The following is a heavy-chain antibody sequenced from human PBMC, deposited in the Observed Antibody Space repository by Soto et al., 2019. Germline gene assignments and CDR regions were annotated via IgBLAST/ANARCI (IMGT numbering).Heavy chain of an antibody. CDR2: IYHSGTT. V-gene: IGHV4-4*02. CDR3: ARSDCYGVCRGKWLDP. Sequence: QVQLQESGPGLVKPSGTLSLTCAVSGGSISSDDWWTWVRQTPGKGLEWIGEIYHSGTTNYNPSLMSRVTTAVDKAKSQFSLRLDSVTAADTAVYYCARSDCYGVCRGKWLDPWGQGILVTVSS. CDR1: GGSISSDDW. J-gene: IGHJ5*02. D-gene: IGHD2-21*02.